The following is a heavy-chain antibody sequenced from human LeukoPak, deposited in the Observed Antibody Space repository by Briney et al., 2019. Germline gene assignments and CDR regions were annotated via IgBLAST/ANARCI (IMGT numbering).Heavy chain of an antibody. CDR2: INAYNGDT. D-gene: IGHD3-22*01. V-gene: IGHV1-18*01. Sequence: ASVKVSCKASGYTFTRYGISWVRQLPGQGLEWMGWINAYNGDTNYAQKLQGRVTMTTDTSTSTAYMELRSLRSDDTAVYYCARDEGSYYDYFDYWGQGTQVTVSS. CDR3: ARDEGSYYDYFDY. CDR1: GYTFTRYG. J-gene: IGHJ4*02.